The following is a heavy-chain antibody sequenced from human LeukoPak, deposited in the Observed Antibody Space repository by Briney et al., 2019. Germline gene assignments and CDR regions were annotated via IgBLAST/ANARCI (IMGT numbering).Heavy chain of an antibody. J-gene: IGHJ6*02. Sequence: SSETLSLTCAVYGGSFSGYYWSWIRQPPGKGLEWIGEINHSGSTNYNPSLKSRVTISVDTSKNQFSLKLSSVTAADTAVYFRAGVVIRYFDWLLPGVLNYGMDVWGQGTTVTVSS. CDR3: AGVVIRYFDWLLPGVLNYGMDV. V-gene: IGHV4-34*01. CDR2: INHSGST. D-gene: IGHD3-9*01. CDR1: GGSFSGYY.